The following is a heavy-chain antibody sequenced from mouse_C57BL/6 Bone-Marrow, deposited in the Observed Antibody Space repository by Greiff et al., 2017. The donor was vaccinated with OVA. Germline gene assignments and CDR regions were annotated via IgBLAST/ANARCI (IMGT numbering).Heavy chain of an antibody. Sequence: VQLQQSGAELVRPGASVKLSCTASGFNIKDYYMHWVKQRPEQGLEWIGRIDPEDGDTEYAPKFQGKATMTADTSSNTAYLQLSSLTSEDTAVYYCTRAYYSKECAYWGQGTLVTVSA. V-gene: IGHV14-1*01. CDR3: TRAYYSKECAY. CDR1: GFNIKDYY. CDR2: IDPEDGDT. J-gene: IGHJ3*01. D-gene: IGHD2-5*01.